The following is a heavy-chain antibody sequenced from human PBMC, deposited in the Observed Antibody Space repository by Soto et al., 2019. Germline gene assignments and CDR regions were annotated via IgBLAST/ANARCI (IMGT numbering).Heavy chain of an antibody. Sequence: QVQLVQSGAEVKKPGSSVKVSCKASGGTFSSYAISWVRQAPGQGLEWMGGIIPISGTANYAQKCQGRVTITADESRSTGYMELSSLRSEDTAVYFCARSQGSSTSLEIYYYYYYGMDVWGQGTTVTVSS. CDR1: GGTFSSYA. J-gene: IGHJ6*02. CDR2: IIPISGTA. CDR3: ARSQGSSTSLEIYYYYYYGMDV. D-gene: IGHD2-2*01. V-gene: IGHV1-69*01.